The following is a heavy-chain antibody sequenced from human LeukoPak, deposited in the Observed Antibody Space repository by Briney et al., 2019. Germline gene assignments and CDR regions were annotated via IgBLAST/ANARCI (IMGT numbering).Heavy chain of an antibody. CDR3: ARDNSSWYGNDAFDI. CDR1: GFTFSSYW. D-gene: IGHD6-13*01. V-gene: IGHV3-7*01. Sequence: PGGSLRLSCAASGFTFSSYWMSWVRQAPGKGLEWVANIKQDGSEKYYVDSVKGRFTISRDNAKNSLYLQMNSLRAEDTAVYYCARDNSSWYGNDAFDIWGQGTMVTVSS. CDR2: IKQDGSEK. J-gene: IGHJ3*02.